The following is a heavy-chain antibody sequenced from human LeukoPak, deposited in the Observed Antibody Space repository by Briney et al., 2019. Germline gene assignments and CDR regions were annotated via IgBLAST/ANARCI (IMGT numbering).Heavy chain of an antibody. CDR2: ISYDGSNK. CDR3: ATGQSWYGDLLGYFDY. J-gene: IGHJ4*02. D-gene: IGHD4-17*01. V-gene: IGHV3-30-3*01. Sequence: GGSLRLSCAASGFTFSSYAMSWVRQAPGKGLEWVAVISYDGSNKYYADSVKGRFTISRDNSKNTLYLQMNSLRAEDTAVYYCATGQSWYGDLLGYFDYWGQGTLVTVSS. CDR1: GFTFSSYA.